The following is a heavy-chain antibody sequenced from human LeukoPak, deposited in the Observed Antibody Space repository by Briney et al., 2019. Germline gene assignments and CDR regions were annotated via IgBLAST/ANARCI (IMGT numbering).Heavy chain of an antibody. Sequence: GGSLRLSCAASGFTVSSNYMSWIRQAPGKGLEWLSYISSSGSTIYYADSVKGRFTISRDNAKNSLYLQMNSLRAEDTAVYYCARKAGTISGDAFDIWGQGTMVTVSS. J-gene: IGHJ3*02. CDR3: ARKAGTISGDAFDI. CDR2: ISSSGSTI. D-gene: IGHD1-1*01. V-gene: IGHV3-11*01. CDR1: GFTVSSNY.